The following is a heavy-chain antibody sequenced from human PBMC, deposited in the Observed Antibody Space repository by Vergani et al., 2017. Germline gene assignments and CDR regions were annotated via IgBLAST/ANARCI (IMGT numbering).Heavy chain of an antibody. CDR1: GGSFSGYF. J-gene: IGHJ5*02. D-gene: IGHD6-13*01. CDR2: INHRAST. V-gene: IGHV4-34*01. CDR3: ARSPVPAGREQSRFDP. Sequence: QVQLQQWGAGLLKPSETLSLTCAVYGGSFSGYFWGWIRQLPGKGLEWIGEINHRASTNYNPSLTSRVTLSVDTSKNHFSLRLTSVTAADTAVYYCARSPVPAGREQSRFDPWGQGTLVTVSS.